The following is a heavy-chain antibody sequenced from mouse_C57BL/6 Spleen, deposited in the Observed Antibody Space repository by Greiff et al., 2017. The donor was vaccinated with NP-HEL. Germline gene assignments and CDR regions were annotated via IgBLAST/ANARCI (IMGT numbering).Heavy chain of an antibody. CDR3: ARGGTTVEYYFDY. J-gene: IGHJ2*01. D-gene: IGHD1-1*01. CDR1: GYAFSSSW. CDR2: IYPGDGDT. Sequence: VQLVESGPELVKPGASVKISCKASGYAFSSSWMNWVKQRPGKGLEWIGRIYPGDGDTNYNGKFKGKATLTADKSSSTAYMQLSSLTSEDSAVYFCARGGTTVEYYFDYWGQGTTLTVSS. V-gene: IGHV1-82*01.